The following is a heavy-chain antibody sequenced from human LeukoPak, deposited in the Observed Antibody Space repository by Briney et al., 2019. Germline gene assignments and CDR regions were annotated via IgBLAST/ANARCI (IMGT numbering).Heavy chain of an antibody. V-gene: IGHV3-23*01. J-gene: IGHJ4*02. D-gene: IGHD1-26*01. CDR2: IGSSGGST. Sequence: GGSLRLSCAASGFTFSNYAMTWVRQAPGKGLEWVSTIGSSGGSTYYADSVKGRFTISRDNSKNTLYLQMNSLRAEDSAVYYCAKGGINGDSGYWGQGTLVTVSS. CDR1: GFTFSNYA. CDR3: AKGGINGDSGY.